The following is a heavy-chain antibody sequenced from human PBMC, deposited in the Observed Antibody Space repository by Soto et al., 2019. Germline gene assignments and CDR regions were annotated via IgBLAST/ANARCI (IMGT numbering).Heavy chain of an antibody. J-gene: IGHJ4*02. V-gene: IGHV3-21*02. CDR3: ARRSGYAYGSLDH. CDR1: GFTFGSYT. D-gene: IGHD5-18*01. CDR2: ISRASSYI. Sequence: EVQLVESGGGLVKPGGSLRLSCATSGFTFGSYTMNWVRQAPGKGLEWVSCISRASSYIYYADSVQGRFTISRDNSEKSLYLHMNSLRAEDTAVYYCARRSGYAYGSLDHWGQGVLVTVSS.